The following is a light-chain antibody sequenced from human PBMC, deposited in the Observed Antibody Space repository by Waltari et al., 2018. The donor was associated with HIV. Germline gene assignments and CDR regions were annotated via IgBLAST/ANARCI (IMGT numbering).Light chain of an antibody. Sequence: QSALTQPASVSGSPGQSITVSCSGSGRDLSYYDYVSWFQQHPDKAPKRSIFHVNNLPSGISSRISATKSGRTASLTISGLQPDDGADYFCCAYASRGTWVFGGGTRVTVL. CDR2: HVN. V-gene: IGLV2-14*03. CDR1: GRDLSYYDY. CDR3: CAYASRGTWV. J-gene: IGLJ3*02.